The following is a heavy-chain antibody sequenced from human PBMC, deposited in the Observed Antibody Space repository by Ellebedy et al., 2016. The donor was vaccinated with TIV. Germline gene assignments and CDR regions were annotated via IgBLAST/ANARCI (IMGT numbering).Heavy chain of an antibody. CDR1: GGSISRTSYY. Sequence: SETLSLTCTVSGGSISRTSYYWGWIRQPPGKGLEWIGSIYYSGSTYYNPSLKSRVTISVDTSKNQFSLKLSSVTAADTAVYYCARVPRYYDSSGYSHVYFQHWGQGTLVTVSS. V-gene: IGHV4-39*07. CDR3: ARVPRYYDSSGYSHVYFQH. D-gene: IGHD3-22*01. CDR2: IYYSGST. J-gene: IGHJ1*01.